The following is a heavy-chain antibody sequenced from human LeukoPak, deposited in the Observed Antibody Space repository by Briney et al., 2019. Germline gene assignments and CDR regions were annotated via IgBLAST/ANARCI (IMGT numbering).Heavy chain of an antibody. Sequence: ASVKVSCKVSGYSLTGLSKYWVRQAPGKGLEWMGGFDLDGGETVYAQKFEGRVTMTEDTSTDTVYMELSSLRSDDTAVYFCAMGDPYQSLEEWGQGTLVTVSS. V-gene: IGHV1-24*01. CDR2: FDLDGGET. CDR1: GYSLTGLS. CDR3: AMGDPYQSLEE. J-gene: IGHJ4*02. D-gene: IGHD1-26*01.